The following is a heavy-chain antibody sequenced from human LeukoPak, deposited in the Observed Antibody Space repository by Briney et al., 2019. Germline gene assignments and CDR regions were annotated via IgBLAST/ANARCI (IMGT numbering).Heavy chain of an antibody. Sequence: TGGSLRLSCAASGFTFSDYYMSWIRQAPGKGLEWVSYISSSGSTIYYADSVKGRFTISRDNAKNSLYLQMNSLRAEDTAVYYCARARGSGSYYNWWYFDLWGRGTPVTVSP. CDR2: ISSSGSTI. V-gene: IGHV3-11*01. D-gene: IGHD3-10*01. J-gene: IGHJ2*01. CDR1: GFTFSDYY. CDR3: ARARGSGSYYNWWYFDL.